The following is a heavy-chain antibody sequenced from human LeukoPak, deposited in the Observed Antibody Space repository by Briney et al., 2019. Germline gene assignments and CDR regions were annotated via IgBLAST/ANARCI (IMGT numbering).Heavy chain of an antibody. J-gene: IGHJ4*02. CDR2: ISFDGNNV. D-gene: IGHD3-16*01. Sequence: GGSLRLSCAASGFTFSTCAMHWVRQAPDMGLEWLAMISFDGNNVNHADSVKGRFTISRDNSKNTLYLQMNSLRPEGTAVYYCARGSEAYDYVWGSYASWGQGTLVTVSS. CDR1: GFTFSTCA. V-gene: IGHV3-30*03. CDR3: ARGSEAYDYVWGSYAS.